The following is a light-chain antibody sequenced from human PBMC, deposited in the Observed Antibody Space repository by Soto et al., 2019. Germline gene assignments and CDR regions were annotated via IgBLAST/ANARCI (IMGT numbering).Light chain of an antibody. CDR2: DDS. Sequence: SYELTQPPSVSVAPGQTATITCGGNNIGSKSVHWYQQKPGQAPVLVVYDDSDRPSGIPDRFSGSNSENTATLTITWVEAGDEADYYCQVWDSPSDHWVFGGGTQLTVL. CDR1: NIGSKS. V-gene: IGLV3-21*02. CDR3: QVWDSPSDHWV. J-gene: IGLJ3*02.